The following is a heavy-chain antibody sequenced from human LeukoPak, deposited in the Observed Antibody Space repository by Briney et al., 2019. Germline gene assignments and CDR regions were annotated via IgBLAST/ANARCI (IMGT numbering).Heavy chain of an antibody. V-gene: IGHV3-21*01. CDR2: ISSSSSYI. CDR3: ACISGYDFSDTFDY. CDR1: GFTFSSYS. D-gene: IGHD5-12*01. J-gene: IGHJ4*02. Sequence: GGSLRLSCAASGFTFSSYSMNWVRQAPGEGLEWVSSISSSSSYIYYADSVKGRFTISRDNAKNSLYLQMNSLRAEDTAVYYCACISGYDFSDTFDYWGQGTLVTVSS.